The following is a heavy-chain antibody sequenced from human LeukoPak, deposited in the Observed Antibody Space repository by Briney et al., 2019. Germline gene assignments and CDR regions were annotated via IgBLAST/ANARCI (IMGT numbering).Heavy chain of an antibody. CDR1: GFTFSSYS. D-gene: IGHD3-22*01. J-gene: IGHJ3*02. Sequence: GGSLRLSCAASGFTFSSYSMNWVRQAPGKGLEWVSYISSSSTIYYADSVKGRFTISRDNAKNSPYLQMNSLRAEDTAVYYCARVIGVIGALDIWGQGTMVTVSS. CDR2: ISSSSTI. V-gene: IGHV3-48*04. CDR3: ARVIGVIGALDI.